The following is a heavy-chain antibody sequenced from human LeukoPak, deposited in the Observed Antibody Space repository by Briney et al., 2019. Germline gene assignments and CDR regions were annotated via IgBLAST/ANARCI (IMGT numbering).Heavy chain of an antibody. CDR3: AKDQSRRGDYFDY. V-gene: IGHV3-23*01. CDR1: GFTFSSYA. J-gene: IGHJ4*02. Sequence: GGSLRLSCAASGFTFSSYAMSWVRQAPGKGLEWVSAISGSGGSTYYADSAKGRFTISRDNSKNTLYLQMNSLRAEDTAVYYCAKDQSRRGDYFDYWGQGTLVTVSS. D-gene: IGHD3-16*01. CDR2: ISGSGGST.